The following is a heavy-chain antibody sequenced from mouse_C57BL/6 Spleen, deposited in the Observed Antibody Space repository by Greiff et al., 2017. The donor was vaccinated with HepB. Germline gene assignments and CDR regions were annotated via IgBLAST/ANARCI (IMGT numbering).Heavy chain of an antibody. J-gene: IGHJ2*01. D-gene: IGHD2-3*01. Sequence: EVMLVESGGDLVKPGGSLKLSCAASGFTFSSYGMSWVRQTPDKRLEWVATISSGGSYTYYPDSVKGRITISRDNAKNTLYLQMSSLKSEDTAMYYCARTDDGYYYFDYWGQGTTLTVSS. CDR3: ARTDDGYYYFDY. CDR2: ISSGGSYT. V-gene: IGHV5-6*01. CDR1: GFTFSSYG.